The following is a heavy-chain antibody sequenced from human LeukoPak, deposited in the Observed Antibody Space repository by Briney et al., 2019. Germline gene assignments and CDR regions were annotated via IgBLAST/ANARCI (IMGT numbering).Heavy chain of an antibody. Sequence: GGSLRLSCAASGFTFDDYAMHWVRQAPGKGLEWVSGISWNRGSIGYADSVKARSTISRDNAKNSLYLQMNSLRAEDTALYYCAKDSAAWAAGSFDYWGQGTLVTVSS. CDR3: AKDSAAWAAGSFDY. J-gene: IGHJ4*02. CDR1: GFTFDDYA. CDR2: ISWNRGSI. D-gene: IGHD6-13*01. V-gene: IGHV3-9*01.